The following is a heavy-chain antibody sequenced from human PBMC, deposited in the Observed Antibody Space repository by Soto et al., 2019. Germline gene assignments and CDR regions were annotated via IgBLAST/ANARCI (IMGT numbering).Heavy chain of an antibody. V-gene: IGHV1-69*13. Sequence: ASVKGSCRASGGTFSSYAISWVRQAPGQGLEWMGGIIPIFGTANYAQKFQGRVTITADESTSTAYMELSSLRSEDTAVYYCARWLTFGGVIARGYFDYWGQGTLVTSPQ. CDR3: ARWLTFGGVIARGYFDY. CDR1: GGTFSSYA. D-gene: IGHD3-16*02. CDR2: IIPIFGTA. J-gene: IGHJ4*02.